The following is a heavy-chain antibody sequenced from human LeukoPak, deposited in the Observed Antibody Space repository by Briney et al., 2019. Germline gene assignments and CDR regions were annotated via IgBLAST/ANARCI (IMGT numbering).Heavy chain of an antibody. D-gene: IGHD6-6*01. CDR1: GLTFRNNW. CDR3: ARGYSSSYRIDY. Sequence: PGGPLSLSCAASGLTFRNNWITWVRQAPGKGLVWGSRINTDGSSTTYADSVKGRFTISRDNAKNTLYLQMNSLSAEDTAVYYCARGYSSSYRIDYWGQGTLVTVSS. J-gene: IGHJ4*02. V-gene: IGHV3-74*01. CDR2: INTDGSST.